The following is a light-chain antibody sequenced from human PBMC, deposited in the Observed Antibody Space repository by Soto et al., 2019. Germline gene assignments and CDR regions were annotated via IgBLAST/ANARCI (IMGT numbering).Light chain of an antibody. V-gene: IGKV1-5*01. CDR3: QQYNTYWT. Sequence: GDRVTITCRASQSISSRLAWYQQKPGKAPKVLIYAASRLESGVPSRFSGSGSGTEFTLTITSLQPDDFATYYCQQYNTYWTFGQGTNVEIK. CDR2: AAS. CDR1: QSISSR. J-gene: IGKJ1*01.